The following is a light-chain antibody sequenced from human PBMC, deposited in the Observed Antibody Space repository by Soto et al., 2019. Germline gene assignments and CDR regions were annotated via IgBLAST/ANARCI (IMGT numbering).Light chain of an antibody. Sequence: EIVLTQSPDTLSLSPGERATLSCRASQIDNSNDLAWYQQKPGQTPRLLIYGASSRPGGIPDKFSGSGSGTDFTFTINRLEPEDFAVYYCQQYDRSPYTFAQGTKLEI. V-gene: IGKV3-20*01. CDR2: GAS. CDR3: QQYDRSPYT. J-gene: IGKJ2*01. CDR1: QIDNSND.